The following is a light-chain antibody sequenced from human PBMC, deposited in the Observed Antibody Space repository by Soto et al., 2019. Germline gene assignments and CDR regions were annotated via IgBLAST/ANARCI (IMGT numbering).Light chain of an antibody. CDR1: QSVSSY. CDR3: QQRRNWPT. V-gene: IGKV3-11*01. J-gene: IGKJ4*01. CDR2: DAS. Sequence: EIVLTQSPATLSLSPGERATLSCRASQSVSSYLAWYQQKPGQAPRLLIYDASNRATGIPARFSGSGSGTGLTLTSSRLEPEGFAVYYCQQRRNWPTFGGGTKVEIK.